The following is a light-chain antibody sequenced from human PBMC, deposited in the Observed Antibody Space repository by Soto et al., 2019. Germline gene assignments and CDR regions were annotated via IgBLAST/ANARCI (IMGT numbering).Light chain of an antibody. CDR3: LLYMGSGNWV. CDR1: SGSVSSNYY. CDR2: NTN. Sequence: QAVVTQEPSFSVSPGRTVTLTCGLSSGSVSSNYYPSWYQQSPGQAPRTLIYNTNTRSSGVPDRFSGSILGNKAALTITGAHADDESDYYCLLYMGSGNWVFGGGTKLTVL. V-gene: IGLV8-61*01. J-gene: IGLJ3*02.